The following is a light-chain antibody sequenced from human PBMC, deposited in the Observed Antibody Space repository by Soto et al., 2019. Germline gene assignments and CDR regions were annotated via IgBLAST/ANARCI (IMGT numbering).Light chain of an antibody. CDR2: DVS. Sequence: QSALPQPASVSGSPGQSIAISCTGTSSDVGGYSYVSWYQQQPGKAPKLVISDVSNRPSGVSDRFSGSKSGNTASLTISGLQTEDEADYYCASYTTSSTYVFGTGTKVTVL. J-gene: IGLJ1*01. CDR1: SSDVGGYSY. V-gene: IGLV2-14*01. CDR3: ASYTTSSTYV.